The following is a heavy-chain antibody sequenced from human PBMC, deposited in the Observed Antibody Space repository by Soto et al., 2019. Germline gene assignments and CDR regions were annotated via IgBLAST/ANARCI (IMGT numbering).Heavy chain of an antibody. D-gene: IGHD6-19*01. V-gene: IGHV3-23*01. Sequence: DVELLESGGGLVQPGGSLRLSCTASGFSFSTHAMSWVRQAPGKGLEWVPSISSGGTTTFYAASVEGRFTISRDKSKNTLYLQMNSLRADDTAVYYCAREGGSIGGWFGRKFDSWGQGTQVTVSS. CDR1: GFSFSTHA. J-gene: IGHJ4*02. CDR2: ISSGGTTT. CDR3: AREGGSIGGWFGRKFDS.